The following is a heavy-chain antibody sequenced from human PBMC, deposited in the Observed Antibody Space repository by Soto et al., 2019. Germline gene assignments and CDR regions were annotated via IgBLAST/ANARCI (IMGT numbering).Heavy chain of an antibody. V-gene: IGHV3-23*01. Sequence: EVQLLESGGGLVQPGGSLRLSCAASGFTFSSYSMSWVRQAPGKGLEWVSAISGSGGSTYYADSVKGRFTISRDNSKNTLYLQMNSRRAEDTAVYYCAKDIDTVTTVVGDAFDIWGHGTMVTVSS. CDR3: AKDIDTVTTVVGDAFDI. CDR2: ISGSGGST. D-gene: IGHD4-17*01. CDR1: GFTFSSYS. J-gene: IGHJ3*02.